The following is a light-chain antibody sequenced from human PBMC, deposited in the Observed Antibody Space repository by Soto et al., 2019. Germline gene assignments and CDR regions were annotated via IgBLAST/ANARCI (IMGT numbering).Light chain of an antibody. Sequence: SYELTQPPSVSVAPGQTATVSCGGNNIGGKNVHWYQQKPGQAPVLVVYDDSDRPSGIPERFSGSNSGNMATLTISRVEAGDEADYYCQVWDTNSDDVFGSGTKVTVL. CDR3: QVWDTNSDDV. CDR1: NIGGKN. CDR2: DDS. V-gene: IGLV3-21*02. J-gene: IGLJ1*01.